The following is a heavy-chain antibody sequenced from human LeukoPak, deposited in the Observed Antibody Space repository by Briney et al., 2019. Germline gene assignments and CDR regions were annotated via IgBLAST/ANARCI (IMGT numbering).Heavy chain of an antibody. Sequence: GGSLRLSCAASGFTFDDYGMSWVRQAPGKGLEWVSGINWNGGSTGYADSVKGRFTISRDNAKNSLYLQMNSLRAEDTALYYCARDPHSGSSSNWFDPWGQGTLVTVSS. CDR2: INWNGGST. J-gene: IGHJ5*02. V-gene: IGHV3-20*04. CDR1: GFTFDDYG. CDR3: ARDPHSGSSSNWFDP. D-gene: IGHD1-26*01.